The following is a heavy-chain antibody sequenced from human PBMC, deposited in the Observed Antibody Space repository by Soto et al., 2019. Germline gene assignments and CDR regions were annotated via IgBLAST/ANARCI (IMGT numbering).Heavy chain of an antibody. D-gene: IGHD7-27*01. CDR1: GFTFSSYS. Sequence: GGSLRLSCAASGFTFSSYSMNWVRQAPGKGLEWVSSISSSSSYIYYADSVKGRFTISRDNAKNSLYLQMNSLRAEDTAVYYCARDRFNWGKEPNRDRNWFDPWGQGTLVTVSS. CDR3: ARDRFNWGKEPNRDRNWFDP. CDR2: ISSSSSYI. V-gene: IGHV3-21*01. J-gene: IGHJ5*02.